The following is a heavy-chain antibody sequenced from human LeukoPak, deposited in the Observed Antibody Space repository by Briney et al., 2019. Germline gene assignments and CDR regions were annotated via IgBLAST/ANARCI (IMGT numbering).Heavy chain of an antibody. CDR1: GFTFSSYA. V-gene: IGHV3-30-3*01. CDR3: ARVRSARPGY. Sequence: GGSLRLSCAASGFTFSSYAMSWVRQAPGKGLEWVAVISYDGSNKYYADFVKGRFTISRDNSKNTLYLQMNSLRAEDTAVYYCARVRSARPGYWGQGTLVTVSS. CDR2: ISYDGSNK. J-gene: IGHJ4*02. D-gene: IGHD1-26*01.